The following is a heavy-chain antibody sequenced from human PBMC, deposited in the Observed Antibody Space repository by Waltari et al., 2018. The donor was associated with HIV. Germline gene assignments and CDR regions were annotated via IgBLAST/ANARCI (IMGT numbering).Heavy chain of an antibody. Sequence: QVQLQESGPGLVKPSQTLSLTCTVSGGSISSGSYYWRWIRQPAGKGLEWIGRSYTSGSTNYNPSLKSRVTISVDTSKNQFSLKLSSVTAADTAVYYCARVFWRNGMDVWGQGTTVTVSS. CDR3: ARVFWRNGMDV. V-gene: IGHV4-61*02. D-gene: IGHD3-3*01. CDR2: SYTSGST. J-gene: IGHJ6*02. CDR1: GGSISSGSYY.